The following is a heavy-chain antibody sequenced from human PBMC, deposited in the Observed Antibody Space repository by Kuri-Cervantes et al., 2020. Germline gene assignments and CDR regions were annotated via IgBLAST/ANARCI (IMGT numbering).Heavy chain of an antibody. D-gene: IGHD3-22*01. V-gene: IGHV4-59*01. CDR2: IYYSGST. CDR3: ARVHCGYSYGFDF. J-gene: IGHJ4*02. Sequence: SATLSLTCTVSGGSISSYYWSWIRQPPGKGLEWIGYIYYSGSTNYNPSLKSRVTISVDTSKNQFSLKLSSVTAADTAVYYCARVHCGYSYGFDFWGQGSLVTVSS. CDR1: GGSISSYY.